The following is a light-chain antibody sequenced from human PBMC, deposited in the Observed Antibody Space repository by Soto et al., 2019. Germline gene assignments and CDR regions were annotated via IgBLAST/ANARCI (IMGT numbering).Light chain of an antibody. CDR2: DAS. CDR3: QQRSNWPRSYT. V-gene: IGKV3-11*01. CDR1: QSVSSY. Sequence: EIVLTQSPATLSLSPGERATLSCRASQSVSSYLAWYQQKPGQAPRLLIYDASNRATGIPARFSGSGSGTDFTLTISSLEPEDFAVYYCQQRSNWPRSYTFGQGTKVDIK. J-gene: IGKJ2*01.